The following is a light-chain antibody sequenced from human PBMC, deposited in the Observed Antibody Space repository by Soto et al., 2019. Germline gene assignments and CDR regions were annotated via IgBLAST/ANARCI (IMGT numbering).Light chain of an antibody. CDR2: AAS. V-gene: IGKV1-39*01. Sequence: DIQMTQSPSSLSASVGDRVTITCRASQSISSYLNWYQQKPGKAPKLLIYAASSLQIGVTSRFSGSGSGTDVTLPISSLQPEDFATYYCQQSYSTTCTFGPGTKVDIK. J-gene: IGKJ3*01. CDR1: QSISSY. CDR3: QQSYSTTCT.